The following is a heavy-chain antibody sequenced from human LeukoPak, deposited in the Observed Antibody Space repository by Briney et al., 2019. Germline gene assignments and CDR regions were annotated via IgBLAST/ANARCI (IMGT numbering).Heavy chain of an antibody. CDR1: GFTFDDYA. V-gene: IGHV3-9*01. D-gene: IGHD6-19*01. Sequence: GRSLRLSCAASGFTFDDYAMHWVRHAPGKGLEWVSGISWNSGSIGYADSVKGRFTISRDNAKNSLYLQMNSLRAEDTALYYCAKDIEYSSGWYEFDYWGQGTLVTVSS. CDR3: AKDIEYSSGWYEFDY. CDR2: ISWNSGSI. J-gene: IGHJ4*02.